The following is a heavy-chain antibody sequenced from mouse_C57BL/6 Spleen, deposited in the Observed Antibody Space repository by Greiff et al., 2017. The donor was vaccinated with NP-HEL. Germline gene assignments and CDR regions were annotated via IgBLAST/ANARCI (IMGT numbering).Heavy chain of an antibody. J-gene: IGHJ2*01. CDR3: ARRAFYYGSSLDY. D-gene: IGHD1-1*01. Sequence: VQQSCKASGYTFTSYWMHWVKQRPGQGLEWIGEIDPSDSYTNYNQKFKGKSTLTVDKSSSTAYMQLSSLTAEDSAVYYCARRAFYYGSSLDYWGQGTTLTVSS. CDR2: IDPSDSYT. CDR1: GYTFTSYW. V-gene: IGHV1-69*01.